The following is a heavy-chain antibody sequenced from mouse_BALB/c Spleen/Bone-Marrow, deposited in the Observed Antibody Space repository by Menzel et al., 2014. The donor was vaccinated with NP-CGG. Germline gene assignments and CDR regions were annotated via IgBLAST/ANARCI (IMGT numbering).Heavy chain of an antibody. Sequence: QVQLQQSGAELMKPGASVKVSCKATGYTFSSYWIEWVKQGPGHGLEWIGEILPGSGNTNYNEKFKGKATFTADTSSNTAYMQLSSLTSEDPAVYYCARWAFDAWFAYWGQGTLVTVSA. V-gene: IGHV1-9*01. CDR2: ILPGSGNT. CDR3: ARWAFDAWFAY. D-gene: IGHD3-1*01. CDR1: GYTFSSYW. J-gene: IGHJ3*01.